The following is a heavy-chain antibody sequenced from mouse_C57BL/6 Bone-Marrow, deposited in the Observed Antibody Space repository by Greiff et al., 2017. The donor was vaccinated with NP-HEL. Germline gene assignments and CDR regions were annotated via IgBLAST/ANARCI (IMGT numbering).Heavy chain of an antibody. Sequence: VQLQQSGAELVRPGASVKLSCTASGFNIKDDYMHWVKQRPEQGLEWIGWIDPENGDTEYASKFQGKATITADTSSKTAYLQLSSLTSEDPAVYYCTTITTVVAPYAMDYWGQGTSVTVSS. V-gene: IGHV14-4*01. CDR3: TTITTVVAPYAMDY. J-gene: IGHJ4*01. D-gene: IGHD1-1*01. CDR1: GFNIKDDY. CDR2: IDPENGDT.